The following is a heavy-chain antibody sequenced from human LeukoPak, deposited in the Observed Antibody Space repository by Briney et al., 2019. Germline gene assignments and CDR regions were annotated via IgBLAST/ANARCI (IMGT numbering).Heavy chain of an antibody. CDR2: QYYGSHT. D-gene: IGHD3-16*01. CDR1: SGSIRDRYY. V-gene: IGHV4-39*01. J-gene: IGHJ6*02. CDR3: ARHWGHNYYYGLGV. Sequence: SETLSLTCSVSSGSIRDRYYWGWIRQPPGKGLEWIASQYYGSHTYYTPSLESRVTISLDASRNQFSLQLRSVTAADTAVYYCARHWGHNYYYGLGVWGQGTSVIVAS.